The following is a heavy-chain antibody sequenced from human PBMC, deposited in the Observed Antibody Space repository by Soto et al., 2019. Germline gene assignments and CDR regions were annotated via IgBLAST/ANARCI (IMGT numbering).Heavy chain of an antibody. CDR2: ISGSSSYT. D-gene: IGHD3-10*01. CDR3: ARDYYGSGSYGWFDP. CDR1: GFTFSDYY. Sequence: PGGSLRLSCAASGFTFSDYYMSWIRQAPGKGLEWVSKISGSSSYTNYADSVKGRFAISRDNAKSSLYLQMNSLTADDTAVYYCARDYYGSGSYGWFDPWGQGTLVTVSS. V-gene: IGHV3-11*06. J-gene: IGHJ5*01.